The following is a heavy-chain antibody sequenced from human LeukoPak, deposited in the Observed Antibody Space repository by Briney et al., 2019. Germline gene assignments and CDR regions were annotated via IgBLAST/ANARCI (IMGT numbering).Heavy chain of an antibody. CDR2: IYSGGST. CDR3: AHSAGYYDFWSGYDGGYDY. CDR1: GFTVSSNY. D-gene: IGHD3-3*01. J-gene: IGHJ4*02. V-gene: IGHV3-66*01. Sequence: GGSLRLSCAASGFTVSSNYMSWVRQAPGKGLEWVSVIYSGGSTYYADSVKGRFTISRDNSKNTLYLQMNSLRAEDTAVYYCAHSAGYYDFWSGYDGGYDYWGQGTLVTVSS.